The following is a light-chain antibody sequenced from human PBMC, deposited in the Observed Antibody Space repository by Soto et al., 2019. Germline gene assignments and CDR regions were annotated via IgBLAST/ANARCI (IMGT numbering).Light chain of an antibody. CDR3: QQSYSTPRT. V-gene: IGKV1-39*01. Sequence: DIQLTQSPSSLSASVGDRVAITCRASQSISTYLNWYQQKVGKAPKLLIYAASSLQRGVQSRFSGSGSGTDFTLTISSLQPEDFATYYCQQSYSTPRTFVQGTKLEIK. J-gene: IGKJ2*02. CDR1: QSISTY. CDR2: AAS.